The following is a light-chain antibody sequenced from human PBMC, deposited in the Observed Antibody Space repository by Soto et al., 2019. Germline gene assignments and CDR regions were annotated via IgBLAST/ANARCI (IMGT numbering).Light chain of an antibody. CDR1: SSDVGGYNY. CDR2: EVR. J-gene: IGLJ2*01. V-gene: IGLV2-14*01. Sequence: QSALTQPASVSGSPGQSITISCTGTSSDVGGYNYVSWYQQHPGKAPKLMIYEVRNRPSGVSNRFSGYKSGNTASLTISGLQAEDEADYYCSSYTSSSTVVFGGGTQLTVL. CDR3: SSYTSSSTVV.